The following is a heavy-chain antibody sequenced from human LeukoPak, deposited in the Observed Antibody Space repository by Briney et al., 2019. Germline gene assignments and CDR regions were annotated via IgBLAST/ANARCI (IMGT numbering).Heavy chain of an antibody. CDR3: ASHYYYYYMDV. Sequence: SETLSLTCAVYGGSFSGYYWSWIRQPPGKGLEWIGEINHSGSTNYNPSLKSRVTISVDTSKNQFSLKLGSVTAADTAVYYCASHYYYYYMDVWGKGTTVTISS. CDR1: GGSFSGYY. J-gene: IGHJ6*03. CDR2: INHSGST. V-gene: IGHV4-34*01.